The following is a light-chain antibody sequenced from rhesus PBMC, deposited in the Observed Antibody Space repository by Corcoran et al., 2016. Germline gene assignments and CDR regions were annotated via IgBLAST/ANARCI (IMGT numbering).Light chain of an antibody. CDR1: QSVGSY. J-gene: IGKJ2*01. CDR2: GSS. V-gene: IGKV3-24*04. CDR3: QQSSNLYS. Sequence: ETVVTQSPATLALSPGERATLSCRASQSVGSYLAWYQPKPGQAPRLLIYGSSTRAPGIPARFSGRGSWTDFTLTISSLEPEDGGGYYCQQSSNLYSFGQGTKVEIK.